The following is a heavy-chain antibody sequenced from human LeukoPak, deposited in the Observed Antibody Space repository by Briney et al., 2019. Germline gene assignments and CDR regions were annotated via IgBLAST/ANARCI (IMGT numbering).Heavy chain of an antibody. CDR1: GFTFSSYS. Sequence: PGGSLRLSCAASGFTFSSYSMNWVRQAPGKGLEWVSSISSSSSYIYYADSVKGRFTISRDNAKNSLYLQMNSLGAEDTAVYYCARSGNPGNDLFDPWGQGTLVTVSS. CDR2: ISSSSSYI. CDR3: ARSGNPGNDLFDP. D-gene: IGHD1-26*01. J-gene: IGHJ5*02. V-gene: IGHV3-21*01.